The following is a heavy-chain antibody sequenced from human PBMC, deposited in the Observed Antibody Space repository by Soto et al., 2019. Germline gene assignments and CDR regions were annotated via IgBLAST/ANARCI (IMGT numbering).Heavy chain of an antibody. J-gene: IGHJ6*02. D-gene: IGHD2-15*01. CDR1: GFSLSNARMG. V-gene: IGHV2-26*01. Sequence: SGPTLVNPTETLTLTCTVSGFSLSNARMGVSWIRQPPGKALEWLAHIFSNDEKSYSTSLKSRLTISKDTSKSQVVLTMANMDPVDTATYYCARIRGLCSGGSCYEYCCYGMDVWGQGNTVTVPS. CDR3: ARIRGLCSGGSCYEYCCYGMDV. CDR2: IFSNDEK.